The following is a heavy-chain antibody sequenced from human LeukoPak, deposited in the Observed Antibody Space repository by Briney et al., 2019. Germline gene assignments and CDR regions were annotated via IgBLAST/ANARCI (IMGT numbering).Heavy chain of an antibody. J-gene: IGHJ5*02. V-gene: IGHV5-51*01. CDR2: IYPCDSDT. D-gene: IGHD6-13*01. Sequence: GEALKISCKGAGYSFTSYWIGLVRPMPGKGLEWVGIIYPCDSDTRYNPSFQGQVTISAAKSNCNAYLQWNTLKASDTTMYYCARSYSSTWYFNWFDPWGQGTLVTVSS. CDR3: ARSYSSTWYFNWFDP. CDR1: GYSFTSYW.